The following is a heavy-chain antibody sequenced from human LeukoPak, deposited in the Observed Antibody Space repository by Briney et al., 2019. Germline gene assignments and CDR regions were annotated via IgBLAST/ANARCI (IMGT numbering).Heavy chain of an antibody. J-gene: IGHJ4*02. Sequence: PGGPLRLSCAASGFTFSSYSMNWVRQAPGKGLEWVSSISSSSSYIYYADSVKGRFTISRDNAKNSLYLQMNSLRAEDTAVYYCARGLFLAGPDYFDYWGQGTLVTVSS. CDR1: GFTFSSYS. CDR2: ISSSSSYI. CDR3: ARGLFLAGPDYFDY. V-gene: IGHV3-21*01. D-gene: IGHD6-19*01.